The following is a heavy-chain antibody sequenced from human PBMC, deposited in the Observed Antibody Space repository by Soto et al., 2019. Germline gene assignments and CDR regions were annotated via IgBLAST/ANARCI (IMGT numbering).Heavy chain of an antibody. CDR1: GGSISGYY. CDR2: IFHTGST. V-gene: IGHV4-59*01. J-gene: IGHJ4*02. D-gene: IGHD5-12*01. Sequence: PSETLSLTCNVSGGSISGYYWSWIRQAPGKGLQWIGYIFHTGSTSYNPSLRSRVTISVDTSKNQFSLNMNSVTAADTAVYYCAKVRGYASGWRYVDYWGQGTLVTVSS. CDR3: AKVRGYASGWRYVDY.